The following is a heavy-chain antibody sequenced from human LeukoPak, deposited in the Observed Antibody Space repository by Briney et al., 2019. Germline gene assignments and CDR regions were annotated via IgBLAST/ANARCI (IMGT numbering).Heavy chain of an antibody. CDR3: AREDRYYYYGMDV. Sequence: GGSLRLSCAASGFTFSDYYMSWVRQAPGKGLVWVSRINSDGSSTNYADSVKGRFTISRDNAKNTLYLQMYSLSAEDTAVYYCAREDRYYYYGMDVWGQGTTVTVSS. J-gene: IGHJ6*02. CDR2: INSDGSST. CDR1: GFTFSDYY. V-gene: IGHV3-74*01.